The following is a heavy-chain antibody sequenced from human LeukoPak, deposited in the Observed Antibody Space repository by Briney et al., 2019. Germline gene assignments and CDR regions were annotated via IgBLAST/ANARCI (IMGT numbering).Heavy chain of an antibody. V-gene: IGHV3-30-3*01. CDR1: GFTFSSYA. CDR3: ARCSLPHVLRFLEWPH. J-gene: IGHJ4*02. CDR2: ISYDGSNK. D-gene: IGHD3-3*01. Sequence: PGGSLRLSCAASGFTFSSYAMHWVRQAPGKGLEWVAVISYDGSNKYYADSVKGRFTISRDNSKNTLYLQMNSLRAEDTAVYYCARCSLPHVLRFLEWPHWGQGTLVTVSS.